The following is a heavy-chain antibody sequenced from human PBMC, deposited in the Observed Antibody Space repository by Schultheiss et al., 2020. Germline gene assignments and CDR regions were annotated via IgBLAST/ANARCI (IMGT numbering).Heavy chain of an antibody. Sequence: SETLSLTCTVSGGSISSGSYYWSWIRQHPGKGLEWIGYIYYSGSTYYNPSLKSRVTISVDTSKNQFSLKLSSVTAADTAVYYCARCYYWTYYYGMDVWGQGTTVTVSS. CDR2: IYYSGST. D-gene: IGHD1-26*01. CDR1: GGSISSGSYY. CDR3: ARCYYWTYYYGMDV. J-gene: IGHJ6*02. V-gene: IGHV4-31*03.